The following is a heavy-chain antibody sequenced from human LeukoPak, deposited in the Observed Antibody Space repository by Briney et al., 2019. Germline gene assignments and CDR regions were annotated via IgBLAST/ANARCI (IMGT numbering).Heavy chain of an antibody. CDR3: ARDGTGFDY. J-gene: IGHJ4*02. Sequence: PGGSLRLSCVASGFTFSRDWMSWVRQPPAQGLEWMASVKQDGIETQYVDSVKGRFTISRDNAKHSVYLQMNSLRVEDTAVYYCARDGTGFDYWGQGTLVTVSS. V-gene: IGHV3-7*01. D-gene: IGHD2-8*02. CDR2: VKQDGIET. CDR1: GFTFSRDW.